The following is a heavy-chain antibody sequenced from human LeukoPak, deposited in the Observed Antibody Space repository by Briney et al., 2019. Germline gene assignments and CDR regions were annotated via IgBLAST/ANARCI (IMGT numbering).Heavy chain of an antibody. CDR2: IYYSGST. Sequence: PSETLSLTCSVSGGSISSSSYYWSWIRQPPGKGLEWIGYIYYSGSTNYNPSLKSRVTISVDTSKNQFSLKLSSVTAADTAVYYCARGGSSYYSKSFNYWGQGTLVTVSS. D-gene: IGHD3-10*01. CDR1: GGSISSSSYY. CDR3: ARGGSSYYSKSFNY. V-gene: IGHV4-61*01. J-gene: IGHJ4*02.